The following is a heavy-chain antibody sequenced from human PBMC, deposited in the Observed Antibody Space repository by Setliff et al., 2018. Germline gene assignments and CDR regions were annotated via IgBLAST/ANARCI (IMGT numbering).Heavy chain of an antibody. CDR1: GFIFSENW. CDR3: APMDV. Sequence: VGSLRLSCVASGFIFSENWMHWVRQTPGKGLMWVGRISGDGSTTNYADSVKGRFTISRDNAENTLYLQMNSLRAEDTAVYYCAPMDVWGKGTTVTVSS. CDR2: ISGDGSTT. V-gene: IGHV3-74*01. J-gene: IGHJ6*03.